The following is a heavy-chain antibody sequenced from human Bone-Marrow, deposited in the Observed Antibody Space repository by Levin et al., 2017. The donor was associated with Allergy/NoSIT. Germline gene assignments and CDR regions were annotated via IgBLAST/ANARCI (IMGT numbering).Heavy chain of an antibody. CDR2: ISYYGSNK. CDR3: AKETEEGGWRLRPLVDH. CDR1: GFTFSSYG. V-gene: IGHV3-30*18. D-gene: IGHD2-21*02. J-gene: IGHJ4*02. Sequence: GGSLRLSCAASGFTFSSYGMHWVRQAPGKGLEWVALISYYGSNKYYADSVKGRFTISRDNSKNTLYLQMNSLRAEDTAVYYCAKETEEGGWRLRPLVDHWGQGTLVTVSS.